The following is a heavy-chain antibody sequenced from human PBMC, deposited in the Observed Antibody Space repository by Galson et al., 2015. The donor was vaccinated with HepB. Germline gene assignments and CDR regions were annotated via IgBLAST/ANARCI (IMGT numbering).Heavy chain of an antibody. V-gene: IGHV1-18*01. Sequence: QSGAEVKRPGASVKVSCKASGYTFSSYSITWVRQAPGQGLEWMGWISAYNHNTDYAQHLQGRVTMTTDTSTSTAYMELRSLRSDDTAVYHCARGAVVVVVNATQNNWFDPWGQGTLVTVSS. CDR2: ISAYNHNT. D-gene: IGHD2-15*01. CDR1: GYTFSSYS. J-gene: IGHJ5*02. CDR3: ARGAVVVVVNATQNNWFDP.